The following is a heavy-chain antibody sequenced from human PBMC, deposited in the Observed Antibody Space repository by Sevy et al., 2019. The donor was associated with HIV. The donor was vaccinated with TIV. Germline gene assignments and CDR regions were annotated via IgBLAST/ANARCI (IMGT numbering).Heavy chain of an antibody. Sequence: SQTLSLTCAISGDSVSSNSAAWNWIRQSPSRGLEWLGRTYYRSKWYKDYAVSVKSRITINPDRSKNQLSLQLNAVTPEDTAVYYCARVTTGDRWGAFDIWGQGTMVTVSS. CDR2: TYYRSKWYK. J-gene: IGHJ3*02. D-gene: IGHD7-27*01. CDR1: GDSVSSNSAA. V-gene: IGHV6-1*01. CDR3: ARVTTGDRWGAFDI.